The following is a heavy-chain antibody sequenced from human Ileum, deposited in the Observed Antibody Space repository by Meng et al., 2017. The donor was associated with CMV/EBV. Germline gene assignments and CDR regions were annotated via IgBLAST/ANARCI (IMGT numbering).Heavy chain of an antibody. J-gene: IGHJ1*01. CDR3: ATRRTPYGDYEYFQH. V-gene: IGHV4-34*01. D-gene: IGHD4-17*01. Sequence: QVAIRQRGPVLVSRAEPLSLPCSVYGGSFSCYTMNWISKPQGRGLEWIGEINHSGSTNYNPSLKSRVTISVDTSKNQFSLKLSSVTAADTAVYYCATRRTPYGDYEYFQHWGQGTLVTVSS. CDR1: GGSFSCYT. CDR2: INHSGST.